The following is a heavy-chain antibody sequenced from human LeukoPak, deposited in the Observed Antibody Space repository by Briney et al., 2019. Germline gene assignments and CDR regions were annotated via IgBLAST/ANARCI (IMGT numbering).Heavy chain of an antibody. CDR1: GGSINSGDYY. V-gene: IGHV4-30-4*01. D-gene: IGHD3-16*01. Sequence: PSETQSLTCTVSGGSINSGDYYWTWIRQPPGKGLEWIGSVFFSGITYYTPSLESRLTISLDTSKNQFSLNLNSVTAADTAVYYCAREGAHYYETGAPPVVDSWGQGTLVTVSS. CDR3: AREGAHYYETGAPPVVDS. J-gene: IGHJ4*02. CDR2: VFFSGIT.